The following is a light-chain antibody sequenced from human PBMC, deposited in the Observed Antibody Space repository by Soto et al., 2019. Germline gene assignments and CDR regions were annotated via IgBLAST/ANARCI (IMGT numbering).Light chain of an antibody. V-gene: IGKV1-39*01. CDR2: GAS. CDR3: QQTYSTPWT. Sequence: DIQMTQSPSSLSASLGDRVTISCRASQSFSNNLNWYQQKAGKAPKLLIYGASSLQSGVPSRFSGSRSGTDFTLTISSLVPEDFATYYCQQTYSTPWTFGQGTNVEIK. J-gene: IGKJ1*01. CDR1: QSFSNN.